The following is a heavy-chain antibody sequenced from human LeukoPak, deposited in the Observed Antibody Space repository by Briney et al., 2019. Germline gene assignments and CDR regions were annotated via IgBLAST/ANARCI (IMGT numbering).Heavy chain of an antibody. Sequence: PSETLSLTCTVSGGSISNYYWSWIRQPAGKGLEWIGRIYTSGSTNYNPSLKSRVTMSVDTSKNQFSLKLSSVTAADTAVYYCARGGGGFLEWPLHLNWFDPWGQGTLVTVSS. CDR1: GGSISNYY. CDR2: IYTSGST. D-gene: IGHD3-3*01. V-gene: IGHV4-4*07. CDR3: ARGGGGFLEWPLHLNWFDP. J-gene: IGHJ5*02.